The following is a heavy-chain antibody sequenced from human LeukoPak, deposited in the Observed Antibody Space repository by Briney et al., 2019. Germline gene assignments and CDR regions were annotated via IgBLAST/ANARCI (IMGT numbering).Heavy chain of an antibody. CDR3: ARVIYGSGTYYKGWFDP. Sequence: GGSLRLSCAASGFTFSSYSMNWVRQAPGKGLEWVSYISSSSSTIYYADSVKGRFTISRDNAKNSLYLQMNSLRAEDTAVYYCARVIYGSGTYYKGWFDPWGQGTLVTVSS. CDR1: GFTFSSYS. J-gene: IGHJ5*02. D-gene: IGHD3-10*01. CDR2: ISSSSSTI. V-gene: IGHV3-48*04.